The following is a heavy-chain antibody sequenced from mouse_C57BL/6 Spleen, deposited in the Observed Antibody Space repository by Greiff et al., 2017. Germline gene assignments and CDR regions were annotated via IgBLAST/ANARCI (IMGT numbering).Heavy chain of an antibody. J-gene: IGHJ3*01. D-gene: IGHD1-1*01. V-gene: IGHV1-82*01. CDR1: GYAFSSSW. Sequence: QVHVKQSGPELVKPGASVKISCKASGYAFSSSWRNWVKQRPGKGLEWIGRIYPGDGDTNYNGKFKGKATLTAGKSSSTAYMQLISLTSEDSAVYFCARDYGSGSYWGQGTLVTVAA. CDR2: IYPGDGDT. CDR3: ARDYGSGSY.